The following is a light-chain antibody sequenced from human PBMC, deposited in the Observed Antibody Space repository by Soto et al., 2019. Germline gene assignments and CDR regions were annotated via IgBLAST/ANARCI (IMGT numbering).Light chain of an antibody. CDR2: AAS. CDR3: QESYNLHT. CDR1: QNINSY. Sequence: DIQMTQSPSSLSASVGDRVTITCRASQNINSYLNWYQQKVGKAPKLLINAASTLQSGVTLRFRGSGSGKDFTLTISRLQPEDFATYYCQESYNLHTFGGGTKVEIK. V-gene: IGKV1-39*01. J-gene: IGKJ4*01.